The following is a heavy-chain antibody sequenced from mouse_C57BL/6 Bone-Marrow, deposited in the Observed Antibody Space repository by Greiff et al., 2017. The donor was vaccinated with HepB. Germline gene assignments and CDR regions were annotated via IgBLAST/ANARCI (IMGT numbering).Heavy chain of an antibody. CDR3: TRYYYGSSSYYFDY. CDR2: IDPETGGT. V-gene: IGHV1-15*01. J-gene: IGHJ2*01. CDR1: GYTFTDYE. D-gene: IGHD1-1*01. Sequence: QVQLQQSGAELVRPGASVTLSCKASGYTFTDYEMHWVKQTPVHGLEWIGAIDPETGGTAYNQKFKGKAILTADKSSSTAYMELRSLTSEDSAVYYCTRYYYGSSSYYFDYWGQGTTLTVSS.